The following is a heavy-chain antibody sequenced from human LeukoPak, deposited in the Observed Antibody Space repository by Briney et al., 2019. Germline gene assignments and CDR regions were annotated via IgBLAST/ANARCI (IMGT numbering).Heavy chain of an antibody. J-gene: IGHJ4*02. CDR3: VREDTPATANY. CDR1: GFNFANHA. CDR2: ISGGGDIT. D-gene: IGHD2-21*02. Sequence: GGSLRLSCAASGFNFANHAMSWVRQTPGKGLEWVSAISGGGDITYYADSVTGRFTISRDNSKDTLFLQMHSLRPGDTAVYYCVREDTPATANYWGQGTLVTISS. V-gene: IGHV3-23*01.